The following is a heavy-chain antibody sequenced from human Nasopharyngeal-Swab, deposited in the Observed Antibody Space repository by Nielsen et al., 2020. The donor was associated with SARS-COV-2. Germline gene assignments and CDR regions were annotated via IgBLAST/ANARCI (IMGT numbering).Heavy chain of an antibody. CDR2: IYTSGST. Sequence: SETLSLTCTVSGGSISSGSYYWSWIRQPAGKGLEWIGRIYTSGSTNYNPSLKSRVTISVDKSKNQFSLKLSSVTAADTAVYYCARDSGARDAFDIWGQGTMVTVSS. V-gene: IGHV4-61*02. J-gene: IGHJ3*02. CDR1: GGSISSGSYY. D-gene: IGHD1-26*01. CDR3: ARDSGARDAFDI.